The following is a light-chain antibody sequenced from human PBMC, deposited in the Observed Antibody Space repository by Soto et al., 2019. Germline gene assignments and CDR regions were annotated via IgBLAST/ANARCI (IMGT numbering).Light chain of an antibody. CDR1: SSDVGGYNY. Sequence: QSVLTQPASVYGSPGQSITISCTGTSSDVGGYNYVSWYQQHPGKAPKLMIYDVSNRPSGVSNRFSGSKSGNTASLTISGLQAEDEADYNCSSYTSSTTPVVFGGGTKLTVL. CDR2: DVS. CDR3: SSYTSSTTPVV. J-gene: IGLJ2*01. V-gene: IGLV2-14*01.